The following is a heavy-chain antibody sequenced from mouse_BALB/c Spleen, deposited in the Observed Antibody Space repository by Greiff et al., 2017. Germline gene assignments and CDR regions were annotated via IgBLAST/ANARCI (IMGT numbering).Heavy chain of an antibody. V-gene: IGHV7-3*02. CDR1: GFTFTDYY. CDR3: ARDISTMGGAMDY. CDR2: IRNKANGYTT. D-gene: IGHD2-1*01. J-gene: IGHJ4*01. Sequence: EVKLVESGGGLVQPGGSLRLSCATSGFTFTDYYMSWVRQPPGKALEWLGFIRNKANGYTTEYSASVKGRFTISRDNSQSILYLQMNTLRAEDSATYYCARDISTMGGAMDYWGQGTSVTVSS.